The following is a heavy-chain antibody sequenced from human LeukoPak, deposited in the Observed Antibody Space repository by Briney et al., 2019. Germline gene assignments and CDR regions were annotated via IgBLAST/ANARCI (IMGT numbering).Heavy chain of an antibody. J-gene: IGHJ5*02. D-gene: IGHD6-19*01. CDR2: INHSGST. CDR3: ARDAGWSQRGWFDP. Sequence: SETLSLTCAVYGGSFSGYYWSWIRQPPGKGLEWIGEINHSGSTNYNPSLKSRVTISVDTSKNQFSLKLSSVTAADTAVYYCARDAGWSQRGWFDPWGQGTLVTVSS. V-gene: IGHV4-34*01. CDR1: GGSFSGYY.